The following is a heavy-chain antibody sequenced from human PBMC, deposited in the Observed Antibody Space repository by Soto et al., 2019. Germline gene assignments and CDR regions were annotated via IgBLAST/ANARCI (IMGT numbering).Heavy chain of an antibody. Sequence: QITLRESGPTLVKPTQTLTLTCTFSGFSLSTDEVSVSWIRQPPGKAPEWLALIYWDDDKRYRPSLKNRVTITKDTSKHQVVLTMTNMNPVDTATYYCAPGRAEWAYFDYWGQGTLVTVSS. J-gene: IGHJ4*02. CDR2: IYWDDDK. V-gene: IGHV2-5*02. D-gene: IGHD1-26*01. CDR3: APGRAEWAYFDY. CDR1: GFSLSTDEVS.